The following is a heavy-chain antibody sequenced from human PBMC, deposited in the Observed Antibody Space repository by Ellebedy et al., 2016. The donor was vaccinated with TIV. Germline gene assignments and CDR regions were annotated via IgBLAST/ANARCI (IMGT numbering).Heavy chain of an antibody. J-gene: IGHJ4*02. V-gene: IGHV3-21*06. D-gene: IGHD6-19*01. CDR2: ISSSSTYI. Sequence: GGSLRLXXAASKFTFSRYSMNWVRQAPGKGLEWVSSISSSSTYIYYADSVKGRFTISRDNTKNSLYLQRNSLRAQDTAVYYCAGPMVGVAGEIDYWGQGTLVTVSS. CDR1: KFTFSRYS. CDR3: AGPMVGVAGEIDY.